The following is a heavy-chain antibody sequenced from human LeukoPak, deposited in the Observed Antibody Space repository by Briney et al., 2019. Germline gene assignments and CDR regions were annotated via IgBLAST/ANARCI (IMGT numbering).Heavy chain of an antibody. Sequence: PGRSLRLSCAASGFTFSSYGIHWVRQAPGKGLEWVAVISYDGSDKYYADSVKGRFTISRDNSKNTLYLQMNSLRAEDTAVYYCAKDRESYYCTSTSCYLDYWGQGTLVTVSS. J-gene: IGHJ4*02. CDR3: AKDRESYYCTSTSCYLDY. D-gene: IGHD2-2*01. CDR2: ISYDGSDK. V-gene: IGHV3-30*18. CDR1: GFTFSSYG.